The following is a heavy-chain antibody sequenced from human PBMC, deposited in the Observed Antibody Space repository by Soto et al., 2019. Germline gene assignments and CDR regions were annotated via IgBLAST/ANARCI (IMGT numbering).Heavy chain of an antibody. CDR2: IYHSGSA. CDR1: GDSVSSRFW. V-gene: IGHV4-4*02. CDR3: ARYNAASGTYYFDY. Sequence: TLSLTCAVSGDSVSSRFWWSWVRQSPGKGLEWIGEIYHSGSANYNPSLKSRVTMSVDNSKNQFSLKLNSVTAADTAVYYCARYNAASGTYYFDYWGKGTLVTVAS. D-gene: IGHD6-13*01. J-gene: IGHJ4*02.